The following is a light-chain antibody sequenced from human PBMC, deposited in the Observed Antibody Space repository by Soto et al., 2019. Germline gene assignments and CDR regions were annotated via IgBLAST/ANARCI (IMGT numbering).Light chain of an antibody. J-gene: IGKJ2*01. CDR3: QQSFSTPYI. CDR2: AAS. Sequence: DFQVTQSPSSLSASVGDRVTITCRASQSVNDYLNWYQQRPGKAPSLLIYAASTLHSGVPSRFSGSGFGTDFSLTITSLQPEDFATYYCQQSFSTPYIFGQGTKLEIK. CDR1: QSVNDY. V-gene: IGKV1-39*01.